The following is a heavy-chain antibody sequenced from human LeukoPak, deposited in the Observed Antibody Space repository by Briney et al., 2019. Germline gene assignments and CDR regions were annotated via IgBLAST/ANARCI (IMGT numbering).Heavy chain of an antibody. Sequence: ASVKVSCKASGYTLTSYGISWVRQAPGQGLEWMGWISAYNGNTNYAQKLQGRVTMTTDTSTSTAYMELRSLRSDDTAVYYCARSGYDLKDYYYGMDVWGQGTTVTVSS. D-gene: IGHD5-12*01. CDR3: ARSGYDLKDYYYGMDV. J-gene: IGHJ6*02. V-gene: IGHV1-18*01. CDR2: ISAYNGNT. CDR1: GYTLTSYG.